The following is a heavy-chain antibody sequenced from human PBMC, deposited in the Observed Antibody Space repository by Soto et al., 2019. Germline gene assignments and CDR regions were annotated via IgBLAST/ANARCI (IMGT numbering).Heavy chain of an antibody. CDR2: IYWDDDK. D-gene: IGHD3-10*01. Sequence: SGPTLVNPTQTLTLTCTFSGLSLSTSGVGVGWIRQPPGKALEWLALIYWDDDKRYSPSLKSRLTITKDTSKNQVVLTMTNMDPVDTATYYCAHSRDTMVRGVILYYFDYWGQGTLVTVSS. CDR3: AHSRDTMVRGVILYYFDY. CDR1: GLSLSTSGVG. J-gene: IGHJ4*02. V-gene: IGHV2-5*02.